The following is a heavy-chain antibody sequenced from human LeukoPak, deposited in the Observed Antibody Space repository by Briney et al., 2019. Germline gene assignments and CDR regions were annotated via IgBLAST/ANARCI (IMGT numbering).Heavy chain of an antibody. CDR3: AAKEGTRSDFDY. D-gene: IGHD1-14*01. Sequence: PGGSLRLPCAASGFTFSNYEMNWVRQPPGKGLEWVAYISRSGSPVYYPDSVKGRFSISRDNARNSLYLQMNSLRVEDTALYYCAAKEGTRSDFDYWGQGILVTVSS. CDR2: ISRSGSPV. J-gene: IGHJ4*02. CDR1: GFTFSNYE. V-gene: IGHV3-48*03.